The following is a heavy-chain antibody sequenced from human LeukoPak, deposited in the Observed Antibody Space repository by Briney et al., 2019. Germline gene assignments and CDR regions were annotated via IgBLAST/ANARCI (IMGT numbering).Heavy chain of an antibody. CDR1: GFTFSTFA. J-gene: IGHJ4*02. CDR2: IFPSGGEI. Sequence: PGGSLRLSCAASGFTFSTFAMIWVRQPPGKGLEWVSSIFPSGGEIHYADSVRGRFTISRDNSKSTLSLQMNSLRVEDTAIYYCATYRQVLLPFESWGQGTLVTASS. CDR3: ATYRQVLLPFES. D-gene: IGHD5-18*01. V-gene: IGHV3-23*01.